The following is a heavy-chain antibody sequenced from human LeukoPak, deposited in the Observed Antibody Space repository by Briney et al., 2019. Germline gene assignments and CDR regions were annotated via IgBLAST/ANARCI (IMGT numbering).Heavy chain of an antibody. CDR1: GFTFSSYS. CDR3: ASLSSSFQAGFDY. J-gene: IGHJ4*02. V-gene: IGHV3-21*01. Sequence: PGGSLRLSCAASGFTFSSYSMNWVRQAPGKGLEWVSSISSSSSYIYYADSVKGRFTISRDNAKNSLYLQMNSLRAEDTAVYYCASLSSSFQAGFDYWGQGTLVTVSS. CDR2: ISSSSSYI. D-gene: IGHD6-6*01.